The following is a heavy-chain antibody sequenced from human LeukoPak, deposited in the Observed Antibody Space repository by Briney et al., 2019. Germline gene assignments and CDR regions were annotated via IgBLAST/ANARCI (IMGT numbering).Heavy chain of an antibody. D-gene: IGHD2-2*01. V-gene: IGHV3-23*01. CDR1: GFTFSSYA. CDR3: ATGPATDVIQFDF. J-gene: IGHJ4*02. CDR2: ISGSGGST. Sequence: GGSLRLSCAASGFTFSSYAMSWVRQAPGKGLEWVSAISGSGGSTYYADSVKGRFTISRDTSKNTLYLQMNSLRAEDTAVYYCATGPATDVIQFDFWGQGTLVTVSS.